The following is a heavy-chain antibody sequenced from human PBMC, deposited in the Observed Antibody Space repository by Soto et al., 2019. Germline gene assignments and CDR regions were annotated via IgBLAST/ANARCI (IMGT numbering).Heavy chain of an antibody. CDR3: ARVKGRYCSGGSCLNYFDY. Sequence: QVQLVESGGGLVKPGGSLRLSCAASGFTFSDYYMSWIRQAPGKGLEWVSYISSSSSYTNYADSVKGRFTISRDNAKNSLYLQMNSLRAEDTAVYYCARVKGRYCSGGSCLNYFDYWGQGTLVTVSS. D-gene: IGHD2-15*01. CDR1: GFTFSDYY. J-gene: IGHJ4*02. V-gene: IGHV3-11*06. CDR2: ISSSSSYT.